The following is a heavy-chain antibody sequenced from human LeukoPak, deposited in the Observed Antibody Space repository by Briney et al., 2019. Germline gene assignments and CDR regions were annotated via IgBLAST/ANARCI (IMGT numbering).Heavy chain of an antibody. Sequence: GGSLRLSCAASGFTFSSYWMSWDRQAPGKELEWVANIKQDGTEKYYVDSVKGRFTISRDNAKNSLYLRMNSLRAEDTAVYYCASLDTTMVTGDYWGQGTLVTVSS. CDR3: ASLDTTMVTGDY. CDR1: GFTFSSYW. CDR2: IKQDGTEK. D-gene: IGHD5-18*01. J-gene: IGHJ4*02. V-gene: IGHV3-7*01.